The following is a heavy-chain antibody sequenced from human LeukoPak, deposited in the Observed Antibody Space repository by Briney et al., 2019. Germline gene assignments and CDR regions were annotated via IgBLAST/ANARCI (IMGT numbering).Heavy chain of an antibody. CDR3: ARGERHYDFWSGYYPYYYMDV. CDR1: GYTFTSYG. CDR2: ISAYNGNT. V-gene: IGHV1-18*01. J-gene: IGHJ6*03. Sequence: ASVKVSCKASGYTFTSYGISWVRQAPGQGLEWMGWISAYNGNTNYAQKLQGRVTMTTDTSTSTAYMELRSLRSDDTAVYYCARGERHYDFWSGYYPYYYMDVWGKGTTVTVSS. D-gene: IGHD3-3*01.